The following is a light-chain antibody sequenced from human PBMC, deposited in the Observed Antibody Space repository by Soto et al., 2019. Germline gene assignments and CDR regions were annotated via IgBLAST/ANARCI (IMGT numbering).Light chain of an antibody. CDR3: SSHAGNNNYV. Sequence: QSALTQPPSASGSVGQSVTISCTGTSSDLGAYNYVSWYQQHPGKAPKLMIYEVSKRPSGVPDRFSGSKSGYTAFLTVSGPQAEDEADYYCSSHAGNNNYVFGTGTKLTVL. V-gene: IGLV2-8*01. CDR2: EVS. CDR1: SSDLGAYNY. J-gene: IGLJ1*01.